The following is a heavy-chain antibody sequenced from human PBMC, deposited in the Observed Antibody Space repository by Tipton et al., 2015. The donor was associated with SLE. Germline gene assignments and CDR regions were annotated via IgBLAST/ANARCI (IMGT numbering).Heavy chain of an antibody. CDR2: LHHSAGA. J-gene: IGHJ3*02. CDR3: ARWIAVPATANSDAFDI. CDR1: GGSFDYA. D-gene: IGHD2-2*01. Sequence: TLSLTCAVYGGSFDYAWSWIRQPPGKGLEWIGELHHSAGAKYSPSLESRVTISIDTSMTQFSLRLSSVTAADTAVYYCARWIAVPATANSDAFDIWGQGTMVTVSS. V-gene: IGHV4-34*01.